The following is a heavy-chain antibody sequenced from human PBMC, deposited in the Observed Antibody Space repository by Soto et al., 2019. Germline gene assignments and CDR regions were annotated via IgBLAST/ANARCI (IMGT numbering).Heavy chain of an antibody. J-gene: IGHJ6*02. V-gene: IGHV3-23*01. CDR1: GFTFSSYA. CDR2: ISGSGGST. CDR3: GRVSYYYYYGMDV. Sequence: PGGSLRLSCAASGFTFSSYAMSWVRQAPGKGLEWVSAISGSGGSTYYADSVKGRFTISRDNSKNTLYLQMNSLRAEDTAVYYCGRVSYYYYYGMDVWGQGTTVTVSS.